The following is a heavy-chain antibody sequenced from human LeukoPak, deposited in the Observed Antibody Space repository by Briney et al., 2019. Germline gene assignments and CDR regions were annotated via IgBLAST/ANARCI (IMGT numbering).Heavy chain of an antibody. J-gene: IGHJ4*02. Sequence: PSETLSLTCAVYGGSFSGYYWSWIRQPPGKGLECIGEINHSGSTNYNPSLKSRVTISVDTSKNQFSLKLSSVTAADTAVYYCARDRSYVWGSYRYTVDYFDYWGQGTLVTVSS. V-gene: IGHV4-34*01. CDR2: INHSGST. CDR3: ARDRSYVWGSYRYTVDYFDY. CDR1: GGSFSGYY. D-gene: IGHD3-16*02.